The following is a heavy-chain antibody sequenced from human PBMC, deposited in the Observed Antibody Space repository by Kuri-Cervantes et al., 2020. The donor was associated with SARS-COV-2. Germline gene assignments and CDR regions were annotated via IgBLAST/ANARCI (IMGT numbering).Heavy chain of an antibody. V-gene: IGHV1-69*10. CDR2: IIPIFGIA. CDR1: GGTFSSYA. J-gene: IGHJ4*02. Sequence: SVKVSCKASGGTFSSYAISWVRQAPGQGLEWMGGIIPIFGIANYAQKFQGRVTITADKSTSTAYMELSSLRSEDTAVYYCASGGITMIVVAHPFDYWGQGTLVTVSS. CDR3: ASGGITMIVVAHPFDY. D-gene: IGHD3-22*01.